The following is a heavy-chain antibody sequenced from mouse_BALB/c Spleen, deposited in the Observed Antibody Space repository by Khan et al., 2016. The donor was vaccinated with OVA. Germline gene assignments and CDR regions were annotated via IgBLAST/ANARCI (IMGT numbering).Heavy chain of an antibody. Sequence: QVQLKESGAELARPGASVKMSCKASGYTFSSHTMHWVKQRPGQGLEWTGYINPRSGYTQYNQKFNDKATLTADISSSTAYMQLSSLTSEDSAVYYCARRTTEYALDYWGQGTSVTVSS. CDR3: ARRTTEYALDY. J-gene: IGHJ4*01. V-gene: IGHV1-4*01. CDR1: GYTFSSHT. D-gene: IGHD2-14*01. CDR2: INPRSGYT.